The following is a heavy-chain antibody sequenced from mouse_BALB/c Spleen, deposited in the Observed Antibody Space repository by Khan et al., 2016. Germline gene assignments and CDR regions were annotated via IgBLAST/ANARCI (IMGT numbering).Heavy chain of an antibody. CDR3: AGDTPSAYYSAMDY. D-gene: IGHD2-12*01. J-gene: IGHJ4*01. CDR2: IRNKANGYTT. Sequence: EVELVESGGGLVQPGGSLRLSCATSGFTFTDHYISWVRQPPGKALEWLGFIRNKANGYTTEYSASVKGRFTISRDNSQSILYLQMNTLRAEDSATYYCAGDTPSAYYSAMDYWGRGTSVTVSS. CDR1: GFTFTDHY. V-gene: IGHV7-3*02.